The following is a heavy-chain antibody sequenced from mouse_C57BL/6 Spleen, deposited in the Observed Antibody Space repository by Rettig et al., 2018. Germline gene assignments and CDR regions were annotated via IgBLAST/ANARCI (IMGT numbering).Heavy chain of an antibody. J-gene: IGHJ1*03. CDR2: IDPETGGT. V-gene: IGHV1-15*01. CDR1: GYTFTDYE. CDR3: TRTSTVVAIRGYFDV. Sequence: QVQLQQSGAELVRPGASVTLSCKASGYTFTDYEMHWVKQTPVHGLAGIGAIDPETGGTAYNQTFKGKAILTADKTASTAYMEVRSLTCEDSDVYYCTRTSTVVAIRGYFDVWGTGTTVTVSS. D-gene: IGHD1-1*01.